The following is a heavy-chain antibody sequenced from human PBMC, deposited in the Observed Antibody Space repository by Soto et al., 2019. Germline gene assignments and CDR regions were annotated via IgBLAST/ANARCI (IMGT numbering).Heavy chain of an antibody. CDR2: ISAYNGKT. D-gene: IGHD6-13*01. V-gene: IGHV1-18*01. CDR3: ARVAAAAGTSDY. J-gene: IGHJ4*02. CDR1: GYTFTSYG. Sequence: ASVKVSCKASGYTFTSYGISWVWQAPGQGLEWMGWISAYNGKTNYAQKLQGRVTMTTDTSTSTAYMELRSLRSDDTAVYYCARVAAAAGTSDYWGQGTLVTVSS.